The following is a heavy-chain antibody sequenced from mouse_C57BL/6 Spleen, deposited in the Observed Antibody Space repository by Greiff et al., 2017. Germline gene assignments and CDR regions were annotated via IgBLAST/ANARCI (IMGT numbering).Heavy chain of an antibody. D-gene: IGHD1-1*01. J-gene: IGHJ2*01. CDR3: ARYYPYYFDY. CDR1: GYTFTSYW. CDR2: IDPSDSYT. Sequence: VQLQQPGAELVMPGASVKLSCKASGYTFTSYWMHWVKQRPGQGLEWIGEIDPSDSYTNYNQKFKGKSTLTVDKSSSTAYMQLSSLTSEDSAVYYCARYYPYYFDYWGQGTTLTVSS. V-gene: IGHV1-69*01.